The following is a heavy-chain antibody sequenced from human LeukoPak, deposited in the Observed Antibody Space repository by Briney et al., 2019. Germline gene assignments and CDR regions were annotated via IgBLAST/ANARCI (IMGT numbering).Heavy chain of an antibody. D-gene: IGHD6-13*01. V-gene: IGHV4-34*01. CDR2: INHSGST. Sequence: SETLSLTCAVYGGSFSGYYWSWIRQPPGKGLEWIGEINHSGSTNYNPSLKSRVTISVDTSKNQFSLKLSSVTAADTAVYYCARVPGTYSSSWKYFQHWGQGTLVTVFS. CDR1: GGSFSGYY. J-gene: IGHJ1*01. CDR3: ARVPGTYSSSWKYFQH.